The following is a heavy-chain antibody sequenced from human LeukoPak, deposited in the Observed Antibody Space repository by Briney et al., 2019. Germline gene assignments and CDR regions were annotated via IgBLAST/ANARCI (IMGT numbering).Heavy chain of an antibody. CDR2: INHSEST. Sequence: PSETLSLNCAVYGGSFCGYYWSWIRQPPGKGLEWIVEINHSESTNYNQSLNSRVTISVDTSKNQFSLRLSSVTAADTAVYYCAGSGDCSSTSCHFDYWAREPWSPSPQ. J-gene: IGHJ4*02. CDR1: GGSFCGYY. D-gene: IGHD2-2*01. V-gene: IGHV4-34*01. CDR3: AGSGDCSSTSCHFDY.